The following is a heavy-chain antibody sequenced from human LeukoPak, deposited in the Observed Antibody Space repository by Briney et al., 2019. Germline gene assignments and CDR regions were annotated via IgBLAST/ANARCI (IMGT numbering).Heavy chain of an antibody. J-gene: IGHJ4*02. D-gene: IGHD6-6*01. CDR2: ISSSGSTT. V-gene: IGHV3-11*01. CDR3: TKGSGSSRPYYFDY. Sequence: GGSLRLSCAASGFTFSDYYMSWIRQAPGKGLEWVSYISSSGSTTYYADSVKGRFTISRDNFKNTLYLQMNSLRAEDTAVYYCTKGSGSSRPYYFDYWGQGTLVTVSS. CDR1: GFTFSDYY.